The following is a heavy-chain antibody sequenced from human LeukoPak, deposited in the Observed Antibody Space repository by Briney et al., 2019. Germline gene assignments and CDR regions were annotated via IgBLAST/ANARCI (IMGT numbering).Heavy chain of an antibody. CDR3: ARDLGEATNPLYYYYYMDV. Sequence: PGGSLRLSCAASGFTFSNYAMSWVRQAPGKGPEWVSGISGSGDTTYYADSVKGRFTISRDNSKNTLYLQMNSLGAEDTAVYYCARDLGEATNPLYYYYYMDVWGKGTTVTVSS. D-gene: IGHD5-12*01. V-gene: IGHV3-23*01. CDR2: ISGSGDTT. CDR1: GFTFSNYA. J-gene: IGHJ6*03.